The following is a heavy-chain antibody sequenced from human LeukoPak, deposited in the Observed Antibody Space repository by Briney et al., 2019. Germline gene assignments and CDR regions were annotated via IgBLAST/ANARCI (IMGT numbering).Heavy chain of an antibody. D-gene: IGHD3-22*01. CDR1: GYSFTSYR. CDR3: ARIGSSGYYGYDAFDI. CDR2: IYPGDSDT. V-gene: IGHV5-51*01. J-gene: IGHJ3*02. Sequence: GESLKISCKGSGYSFTSYRIGWVRQMPGKGLEWMGIIYPGDSDTRYSPSFQGQVTISADKSISTAYLQWSSLKAPDTAMYYCARIGSSGYYGYDAFDIWGQGTMVTVSS.